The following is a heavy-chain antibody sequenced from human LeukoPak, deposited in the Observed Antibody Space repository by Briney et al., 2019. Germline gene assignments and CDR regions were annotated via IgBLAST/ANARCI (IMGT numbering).Heavy chain of an antibody. D-gene: IGHD3-22*01. J-gene: IGHJ4*02. CDR1: GGSISSSSYH. Sequence: KPSETLSLTCTVSGGSISSSSYHWGWIRQPPVKGLEWIGSMYYSGTTYYNPSLKSRVTISVDTSKNQFSLKLSSVTAADTAVYYCARAPERVAYDSSGYDPVDYWGQGTLVTVSS. CDR3: ARAPERVAYDSSGYDPVDY. V-gene: IGHV4-39*07. CDR2: MYYSGTT.